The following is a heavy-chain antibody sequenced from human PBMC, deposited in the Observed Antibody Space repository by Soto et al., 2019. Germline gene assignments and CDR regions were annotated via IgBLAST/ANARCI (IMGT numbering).Heavy chain of an antibody. D-gene: IGHD6-13*01. J-gene: IGHJ4*02. CDR3: AADLTSAAGPGDPFDY. V-gene: IGHV1-58*01. Sequence: SVKVSCKASGFTFTSSAVQWVRQARGQRLEWIGWIVVGSGNTNYAQKFQERVTITRDMSTSTAYMELSSLRSEDTAVYYCAADLTSAAGPGDPFDYWGQGTLVTVSS. CDR1: GFTFTSSA. CDR2: IVVGSGNT.